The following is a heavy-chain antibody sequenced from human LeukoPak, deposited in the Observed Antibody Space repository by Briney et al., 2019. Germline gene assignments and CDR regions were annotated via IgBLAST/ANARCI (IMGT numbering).Heavy chain of an antibody. CDR3: ARGVVVRGVPFRHYYYYMDV. CDR2: IIPIFGTA. J-gene: IGHJ6*03. V-gene: IGHV1-69*05. D-gene: IGHD3-10*01. CDR1: GGTFSSYA. Sequence: ASVKVSCKASGGTFSSYAISWVRQAPGQGLEWMGGIIPIFGTANYAQKFQGRVTMTRNTSISTAYMELSSLRSEDTAVYYCARGVVVRGVPFRHYYYYMDVWGKGTTVTISS.